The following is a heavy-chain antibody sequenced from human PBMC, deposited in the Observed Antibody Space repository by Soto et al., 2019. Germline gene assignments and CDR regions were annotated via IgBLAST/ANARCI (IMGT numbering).Heavy chain of an antibody. D-gene: IGHD1-20*01. CDR2: IGSSEI. CDR3: AKDHFNGNGIFDAFDI. CDR1: GFTFSIHA. J-gene: IGHJ3*02. Sequence: GGSLRLSCAAAGFTFSIHAMSWVRQAPGKGLEWVSSIGSSEIYYADSVKGRYSLSRDDFKNMLFLEMNSLRDDDTAVYYCAKDHFNGNGIFDAFDILGQGTMVTVSS. V-gene: IGHV3-23*01.